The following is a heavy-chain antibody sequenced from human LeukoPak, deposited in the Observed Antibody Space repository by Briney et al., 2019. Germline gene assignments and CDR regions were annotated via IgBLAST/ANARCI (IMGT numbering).Heavy chain of an antibody. V-gene: IGHV3-74*01. J-gene: IGHJ4*02. CDR2: INSDGSNT. D-gene: IGHD6-13*01. CDR1: GFTFSSYW. CDR3: ARGASIAAAGTLYYFDY. Sequence: GGSLRLSCAASGFTFSSYWMHWVRQAPGKGLVWVSRINSDGSNTSYADSVKGQFTISRDNAKNTLYLQMNSLRAEDTAVYYCARGASIAAAGTLYYFDYWGQGTLVTVSS.